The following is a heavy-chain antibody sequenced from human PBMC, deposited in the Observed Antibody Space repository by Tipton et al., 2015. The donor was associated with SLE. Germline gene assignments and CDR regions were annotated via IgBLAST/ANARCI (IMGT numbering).Heavy chain of an antibody. CDR2: MYYSGST. CDR1: GGSISSSSFY. Sequence: TLSLTCTVSGGSISSSSFYWGWVRQPPGKGLEWIGYMYYSGSTNYNPSLKSRVTISVDTSKNQFSLKLNSVTAADTAVYYCARHRLDYAYVWGSYRYFVDWGQGILVTVSS. CDR3: ARHRLDYAYVWGSYRYFVD. D-gene: IGHD3-16*02. J-gene: IGHJ4*02. V-gene: IGHV4-61*05.